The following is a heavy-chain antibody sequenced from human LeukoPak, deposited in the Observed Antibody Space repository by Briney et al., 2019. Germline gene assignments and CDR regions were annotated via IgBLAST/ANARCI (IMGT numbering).Heavy chain of an antibody. D-gene: IGHD6-19*01. J-gene: IGHJ3*02. V-gene: IGHV4-59*01. CDR1: GGSISSYY. CDR3: ASLPAGYSSGWFAFDI. CDR2: IYYSGST. Sequence: SETLSLTCTVSGGSISSYYWSWTRQPPGKGLEWIGYIYYSGSTNYNPSLKSRVTISVDTSKNQFSLKLSSVTAADTAVYYCASLPAGYSSGWFAFDIWGQGTMVTVSS.